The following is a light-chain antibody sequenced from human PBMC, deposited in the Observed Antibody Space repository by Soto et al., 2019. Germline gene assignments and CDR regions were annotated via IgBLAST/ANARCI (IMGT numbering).Light chain of an antibody. CDR1: QSLLHSNGYNY. V-gene: IGKV2-28*01. CDR2: LGS. CDR3: HQYGSSPAT. Sequence: DIVMTQSPLSLGVTPGEPASISCRSSQSLLHSNGYNYLNWFVQKPGQSPQLLIYLGSERASGVPGRISGSGSGTDFTLTISRLEPEDFAVYYCHQYGSSPATFGQGTKVDIK. J-gene: IGKJ1*01.